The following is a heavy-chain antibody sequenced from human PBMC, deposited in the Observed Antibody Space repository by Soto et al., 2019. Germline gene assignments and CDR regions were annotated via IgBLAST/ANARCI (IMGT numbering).Heavy chain of an antibody. CDR1: GYTFTSYR. Sequence: ASVKVSCKASGYTFTSYRISWVRQAPGQGQEWMGWISAYNGNTNYAQKLQGRVTMTTDTSTSTAYMELRSLRSDDTAVYYCVRSPDAIVRGVIITLYFDYWGQGTLVTVSS. CDR3: VRSPDAIVRGVIITLYFDY. D-gene: IGHD3-10*01. J-gene: IGHJ4*02. CDR2: ISAYNGNT. V-gene: IGHV1-18*01.